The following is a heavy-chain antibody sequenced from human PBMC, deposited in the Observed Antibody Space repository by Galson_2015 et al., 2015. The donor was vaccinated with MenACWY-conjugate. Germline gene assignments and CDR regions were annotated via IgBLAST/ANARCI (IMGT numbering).Heavy chain of an antibody. CDR1: GYTFTSNW. J-gene: IGHJ4*02. V-gene: IGHV5-51*01. D-gene: IGHD6-6*01. CDR3: ARQGFGSSSLDY. Sequence: QSGAEVKKPGESLKISCKGSGYTFTSNWIGWVRQMPGKGLAWLGIIYPGDSDTRYTPSFQGHVTISADKSINTAYLQWGSLEASDTAMYYCARQGFGSSSLDYWGQGTLVTVSS. CDR2: IYPGDSDT.